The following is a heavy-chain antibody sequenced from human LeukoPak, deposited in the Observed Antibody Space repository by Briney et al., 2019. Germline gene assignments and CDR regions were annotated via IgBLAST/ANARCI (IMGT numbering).Heavy chain of an antibody. CDR2: ISPGGDTI. D-gene: IGHD4-17*01. J-gene: IGHJ4*02. V-gene: IGHV3-48*04. Sequence: GGSLRLSCAGSGFIFRSHGMIWVRQAPGRGLEWVSYISPGGDTIYYADSMKGRFTVSRDDAKNSLSLHMNSLRAEDTAVYYCARVRGPTVTTMYFDYWGQGTLVTVSS. CDR3: ARVRGPTVTTMYFDY. CDR1: GFIFRSHG.